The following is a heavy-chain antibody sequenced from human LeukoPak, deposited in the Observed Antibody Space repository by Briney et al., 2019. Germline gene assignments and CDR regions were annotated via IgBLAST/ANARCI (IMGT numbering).Heavy chain of an antibody. J-gene: IGHJ2*01. CDR2: IFYSGST. D-gene: IGHD4-17*01. CDR3: ARPATVTTSFWYFDL. CDR1: GGSIRTSSYY. Sequence: PSETLSLTCTISGGSIRTSSYYWGWIRQPPGEGLEWIGSIFYSGSTYYNPSLKSRVTISVDTSKNQFSLNLSSVTAADTAVYYCARPATVTTSFWYFDLWGRGTLVTVSS. V-gene: IGHV4-39*01.